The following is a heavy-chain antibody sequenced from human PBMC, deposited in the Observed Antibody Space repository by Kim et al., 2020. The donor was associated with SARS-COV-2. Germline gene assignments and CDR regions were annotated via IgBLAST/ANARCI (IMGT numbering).Heavy chain of an antibody. CDR3: AAAEIVVANDAFDI. D-gene: IGHD3-22*01. Sequence: AQKFQERVTITRDMSTSTAYMELSSLRSEDTAVYYCAAAEIVVANDAFDIWGQGTMVTVSS. V-gene: IGHV1-58*01. J-gene: IGHJ3*02.